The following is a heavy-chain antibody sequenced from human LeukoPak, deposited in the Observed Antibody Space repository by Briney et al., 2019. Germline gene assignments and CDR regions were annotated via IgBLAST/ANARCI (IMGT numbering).Heavy chain of an antibody. CDR2: IPNDRRNN. CDR3: TTYYYDSSGYFWDAFDI. Sequence: PGGSLRLSCAASGFTFSSYGMHWVRQAPGKGLEWVAVIPNDRRNNYYADSVKGRFTISRDNSKNTLYLQMNSLKTEDTAVYYCTTYYYDSSGYFWDAFDIWGQGTMVTVSS. V-gene: IGHV3-30*03. D-gene: IGHD3-22*01. CDR1: GFTFSSYG. J-gene: IGHJ3*02.